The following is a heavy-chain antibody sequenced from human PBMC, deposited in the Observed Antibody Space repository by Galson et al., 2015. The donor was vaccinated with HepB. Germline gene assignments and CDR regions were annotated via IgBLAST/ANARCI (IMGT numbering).Heavy chain of an antibody. D-gene: IGHD3-22*01. J-gene: IGHJ4*02. CDR3: AKGYDSSGSIDY. CDR1: GFTFSSYG. Sequence: SLRLSCAASGFTFSSYGMHWVRQAPGKGLEWVAVISYDGSNKYYADSVKGRFTISRDNSKNTLYLQMNSLRAEDTAVYYCAKGYDSSGSIDYWGQGTLVTVSS. V-gene: IGHV3-30*18. CDR2: ISYDGSNK.